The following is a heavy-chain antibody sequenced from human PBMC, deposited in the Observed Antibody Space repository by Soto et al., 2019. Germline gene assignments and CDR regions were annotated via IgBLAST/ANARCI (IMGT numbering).Heavy chain of an antibody. D-gene: IGHD3-10*01. CDR3: ARGDSPYVWFSEF. J-gene: IGHJ4*02. CDR2: IIPVFGTP. V-gene: IGHV1-69*01. Sequence: QEHLVQSGAEVKKPGSSVKVSCKDSGGLFSSYAISWVRQAPGQGLEWMGGIIPVFGTPFYAQKFQGRVTITADESTNTAYLELSSLRSEDTAMYSCARGDSPYVWFSEFWGQGSLVTVSS. CDR1: GGLFSSYA.